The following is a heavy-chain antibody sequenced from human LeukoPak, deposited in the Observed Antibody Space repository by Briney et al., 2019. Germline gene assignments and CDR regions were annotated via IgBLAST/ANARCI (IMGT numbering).Heavy chain of an antibody. Sequence: GGSLRLSCAASGFTFSSYAMSWVRQAPGKGLEWVSAISGSGGSTYYADSVKGRFTISRDNSKNTLYLQMNSLRAEDTAVYYCAKDLVKRWSGEYFFSDYWGQGTLVTVSS. CDR2: ISGSGGST. J-gene: IGHJ4*02. CDR1: GFTFSSYA. D-gene: IGHD3-10*01. V-gene: IGHV3-23*01. CDR3: AKDLVKRWSGEYFFSDY.